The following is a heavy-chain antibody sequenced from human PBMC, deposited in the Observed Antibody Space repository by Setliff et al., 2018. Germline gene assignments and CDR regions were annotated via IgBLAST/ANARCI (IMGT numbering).Heavy chain of an antibody. J-gene: IGHJ3*02. CDR2: SSSSSSTI. Sequence: GGSLRLSCAASGFTFSSYSMNWVRQAPGKGLEWVSYSSSSSSTIYYADSVKGRFTVSRDNAENSLYLQMNSLRAEDTAVYYCARDYTYYDFWSGPSSDAFDIWGQGTMVT. CDR3: ARDYTYYDFWSGPSSDAFDI. D-gene: IGHD3-3*01. V-gene: IGHV3-48*01. CDR1: GFTFSSYS.